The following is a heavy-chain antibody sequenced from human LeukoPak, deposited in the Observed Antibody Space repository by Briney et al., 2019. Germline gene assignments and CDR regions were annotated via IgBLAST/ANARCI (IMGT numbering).Heavy chain of an antibody. V-gene: IGHV3-21*01. CDR2: ISSSSSYI. D-gene: IGHD6-13*01. Sequence: AGGSLRLSCAASGFTFSSYSMNWVRQAPGKGLEWVSSISSSSSYINYADSVKGRFTISRDNAKNSLYLQMNSLRAEDTAVYYCARVSSSWYGPDYWGQGTLVTVSS. J-gene: IGHJ4*02. CDR3: ARVSSSWYGPDY. CDR1: GFTFSSYS.